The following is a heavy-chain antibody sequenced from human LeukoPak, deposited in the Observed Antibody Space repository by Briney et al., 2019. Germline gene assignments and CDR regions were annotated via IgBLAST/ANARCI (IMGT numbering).Heavy chain of an antibody. Sequence: GATVKISCKASGYTFNDYHIHWVHPARGKGRAWMGRVDLGDGDTIYAEKFQGRVTITADTSTDTAYMDLSSLRSFVTAVYYCARGSRSFDWLRSYFDFWGQGTLVSVSS. CDR1: GYTFNDYH. CDR2: VDLGDGDT. CDR3: ARGSRSFDWLRSYFDF. V-gene: IGHV1-69-2*01. D-gene: IGHD3-9*01. J-gene: IGHJ4*02.